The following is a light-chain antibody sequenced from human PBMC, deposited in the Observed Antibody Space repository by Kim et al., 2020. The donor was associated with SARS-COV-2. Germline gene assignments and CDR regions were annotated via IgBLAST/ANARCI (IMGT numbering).Light chain of an antibody. CDR1: QSVHIW. V-gene: IGKV1-5*03. J-gene: IGKJ5*01. Sequence: SESIGVRVAITFRASQSVHIWLAWYQQKPGKAPKLLIYRASNLESGVPSRFSGSGSGTEFTLSISSLQPDDFATYYCQQFHRFITFGQGTRLEIK. CDR3: QQFHRFIT. CDR2: RAS.